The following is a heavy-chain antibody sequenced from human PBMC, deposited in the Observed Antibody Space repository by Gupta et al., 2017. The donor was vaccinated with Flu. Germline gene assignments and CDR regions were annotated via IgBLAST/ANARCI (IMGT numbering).Heavy chain of an antibody. Sequence: APGQRLEWMGWINTGNGNTKYSQKFQARITITMDTPASTAYMELSSLRSEDTAMYYCAREDSSTVTTIRRGWTIKQANRDVWGKGTTVTVS. CDR3: AREDSSTVTTIRRGWTIKQANRDV. J-gene: IGHJ6*03. V-gene: IGHV1-3*04. D-gene: IGHD4-17*01. CDR2: INTGNGNT.